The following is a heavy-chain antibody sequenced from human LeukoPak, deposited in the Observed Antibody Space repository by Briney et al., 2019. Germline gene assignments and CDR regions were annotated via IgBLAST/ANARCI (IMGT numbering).Heavy chain of an antibody. Sequence: SETLSLTCTVSGGSISSGGYYWSWIRQPPGKGLEWIGEINHSGSTNYNPSLKSRVTISVDTSKNQFSLKLSSVTAADTAVYYCARAHRGVSDYDSSGERFDYWGQGTLVTVSS. CDR3: ARAHRGVSDYDSSGERFDY. CDR1: GGSISSGGYY. CDR2: INHSGST. V-gene: IGHV4-39*07. J-gene: IGHJ4*02. D-gene: IGHD3-22*01.